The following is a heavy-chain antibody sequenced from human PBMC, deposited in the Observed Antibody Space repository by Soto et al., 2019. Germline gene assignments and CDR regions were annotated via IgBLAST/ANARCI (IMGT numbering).Heavy chain of an antibody. J-gene: IGHJ4*02. CDR2: INQSGST. Sequence: QVQLQQWGAGLLKPSETLSLTCAVYGGSFSGYYWSWIRQPPGKGLEWIGEINQSGSTNYNPSLKSRFTISVATSKTQFSLKLSSVTAADTAVYYCARTYSSSWSPFDYWGQGTLVTVSS. D-gene: IGHD6-13*01. CDR3: ARTYSSSWSPFDY. V-gene: IGHV4-34*01. CDR1: GGSFSGYY.